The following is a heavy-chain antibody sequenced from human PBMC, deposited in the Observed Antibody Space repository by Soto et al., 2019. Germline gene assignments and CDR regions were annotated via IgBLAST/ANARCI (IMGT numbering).Heavy chain of an antibody. CDR3: AREEYYYDSSGYSARRFDY. CDR2: IYSGGST. D-gene: IGHD3-22*01. V-gene: IGHV3-66*01. J-gene: IGHJ4*02. Sequence: EVQLVESGGGLVQPGGSLRLSCAASGFTVSSNYMSWVRQAPGQGLEWVSVIYSGGSTYYADSVKGRFTISRDNSKNTLYLQMNSVRAEDTAVYYCAREEYYYDSSGYSARRFDYWGQGTLVTVSS. CDR1: GFTVSSNY.